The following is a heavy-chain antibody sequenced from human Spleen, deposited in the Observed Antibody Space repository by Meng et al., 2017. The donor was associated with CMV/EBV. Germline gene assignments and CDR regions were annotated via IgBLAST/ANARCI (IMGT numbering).Heavy chain of an antibody. CDR3: AREAPPANYDFWSGYYWFDP. CDR1: GGTFSSHT. J-gene: IGHJ5*02. CDR2: IIPVVGIA. D-gene: IGHD3-3*01. V-gene: IGHV1-69*04. Sequence: SVKVSCKASGGTFSSHTISWVRQAPGQGLEWMGRIIPVVGIATYAHKFQGRVTIIADTSTSTAYMELSSLRSEDTAVYYCAREAPPANYDFWSGYYWFDPWGQGTLVTVSS.